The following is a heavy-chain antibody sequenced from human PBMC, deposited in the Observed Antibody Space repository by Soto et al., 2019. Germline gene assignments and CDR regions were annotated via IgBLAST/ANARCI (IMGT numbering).Heavy chain of an antibody. V-gene: IGHV4-4*02. Sequence: QVQLQESGPGLVKPSGTLSLTCSVSGASISSGGWWSWVRQSPEKGLEWIGEIFHSGLTNYNSSLECGVTISVDRSNNTVSLEMRSVIAADTAVYYCAGQFGRSYTLSYCGPGTLVTVAS. CDR2: IFHSGLT. CDR3: AGQFGRSYTLSY. D-gene: IGHD3-16*01. CDR1: GASISSGGW. J-gene: IGHJ4*02.